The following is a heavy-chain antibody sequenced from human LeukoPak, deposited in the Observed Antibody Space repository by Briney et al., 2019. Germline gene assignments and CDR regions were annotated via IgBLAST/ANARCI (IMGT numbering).Heavy chain of an antibody. Sequence: SETLSLTCTVSGGSISSSSYYWGWIRQPPGKGLEWIGSIYYSGSTYFNPSLKSRVTIFVDTSKNQFSLKLSSVTAADTAVYYCARGHRSGSLGTDYWGQGTLVTVSS. CDR2: IYYSGST. CDR3: ARGHRSGSLGTDY. CDR1: GGSISSSSYY. D-gene: IGHD3-10*01. J-gene: IGHJ4*02. V-gene: IGHV4-39*01.